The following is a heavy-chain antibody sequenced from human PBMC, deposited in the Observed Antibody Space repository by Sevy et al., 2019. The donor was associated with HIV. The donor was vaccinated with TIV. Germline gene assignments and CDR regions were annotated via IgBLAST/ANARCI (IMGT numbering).Heavy chain of an antibody. V-gene: IGHV4-39*07. D-gene: IGHD3-10*01. CDR1: GGSISRSSYY. CDR3: VKDRSNYYDSGSYYRTNVAGSAWFDP. Sequence: SETLSLTCTVSGGSISRSSYYWGWIRQPPGQGLEWIGSMSQSGSTYYNPSPMSRVTISVDTSKNQLSRQLRAVTAADTAVYYCVKDRSNYYDSGSYYRTNVAGSAWFDPWGQGTLVTVSS. CDR2: MSQSGST. J-gene: IGHJ5*02.